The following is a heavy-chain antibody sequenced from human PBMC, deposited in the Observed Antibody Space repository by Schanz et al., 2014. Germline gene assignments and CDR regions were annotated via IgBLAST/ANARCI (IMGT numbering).Heavy chain of an antibody. Sequence: VQLVESGGGVVQPGRSLRLSCAASGFNFGSHGMHWVRQAPGKGLEWVSAISGSGGSTYYADSVKGRFTISRDNFKNTLFLQMNTLRAEDTAVYYCAKSLESCPGGRCSRGYFDYWGQGTLVTVSS. J-gene: IGHJ4*02. D-gene: IGHD2-8*02. CDR3: AKSLESCPGGRCSRGYFDY. CDR1: GFNFGSHG. V-gene: IGHV3-23*04. CDR2: ISGSGGST.